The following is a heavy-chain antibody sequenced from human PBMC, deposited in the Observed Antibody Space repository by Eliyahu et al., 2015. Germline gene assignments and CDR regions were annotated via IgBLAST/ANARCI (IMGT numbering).Heavy chain of an antibody. V-gene: IGHV3-11*06. J-gene: IGHJ6*04. Sequence: QVQVVESGGDLVKPGGSLRLSCAASGFSFXAHXXXWIRRAPGKGLESISCISPSSTSTKYADSVRGRFTISRDNANNSLYMQMNNLRAEDTAIYYCATEGATAPDTVVVPGAGIVWGKGTTVTVSS. CDR3: ATEGATAPDTVVVPGAGIV. CDR1: GFSFXAHX. D-gene: IGHD3-10*01. CDR2: ISPSSTST.